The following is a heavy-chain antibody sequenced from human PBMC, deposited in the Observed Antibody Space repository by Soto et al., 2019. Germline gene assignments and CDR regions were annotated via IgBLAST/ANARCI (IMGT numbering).Heavy chain of an antibody. Sequence: QLQLQESGPGLVKPSETLSLTCTVSGGSISSSSFYWGWVRQPPGKGLEWIGSIYYSGSTYYNPSLKSRVTISVDTSKNQFSLKLSSVTAADTAVYYCARHGGGNFPPGRIDCWGQGTLVTVSS. CDR1: GGSISSSSFY. V-gene: IGHV4-39*01. CDR2: IYYSGST. J-gene: IGHJ4*02. D-gene: IGHD1-7*01. CDR3: ARHGGGNFPPGRIDC.